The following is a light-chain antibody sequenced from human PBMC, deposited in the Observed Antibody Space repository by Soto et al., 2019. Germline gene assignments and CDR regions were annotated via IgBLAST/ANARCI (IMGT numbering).Light chain of an antibody. CDR2: GAS. J-gene: IGKJ5*01. Sequence: EIVLTQSPGTLSLSPGERATLSCRASQSVSSSYLAWYQQKPGQAPRLLIYGASSRATGIPDRFSGSGSGTDFTLTIMRLEPEDFAVYYCQQYGSTSITFGQGTRLEIK. CDR3: QQYGSTSIT. CDR1: QSVSSSY. V-gene: IGKV3-20*01.